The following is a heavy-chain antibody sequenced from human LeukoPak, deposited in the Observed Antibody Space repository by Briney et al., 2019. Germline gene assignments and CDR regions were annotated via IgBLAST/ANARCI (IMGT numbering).Heavy chain of an antibody. CDR2: IYFSGDT. CDR3: ARHRWNSRGWYHFPGMTVFEY. CDR1: GGSISSGGHY. Sequence: SETLSLTCNVSGGSISSGGHYWSWIRQHPGGGLEWIGYIYFSGDTYYNPTLKNRVTIFRDTSKNQFSLELRSVTAADTAMYYCARHRWNSRGWYHFPGMTVFEYWGQGVLVSVSS. V-gene: IGHV4-31*03. D-gene: IGHD6-19*01. J-gene: IGHJ4*02.